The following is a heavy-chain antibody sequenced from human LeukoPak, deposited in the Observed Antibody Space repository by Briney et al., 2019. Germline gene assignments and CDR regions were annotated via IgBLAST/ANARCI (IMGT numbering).Heavy chain of an antibody. CDR1: GFTFSSYS. CDR2: ISSSSSYI. J-gene: IGHJ4*02. Sequence: GGSLRLSCAASGFTFSSYSMNWVRQAPGKGLEWVSSISSSSSYIYYADSVKGRFTISRDNAKNSLYLQMNSLRAEDTAVYYCAKSQYSFASGSSRPLFDYWGPGTLVTVSS. D-gene: IGHD3-10*01. V-gene: IGHV3-21*04. CDR3: AKSQYSFASGSSRPLFDY.